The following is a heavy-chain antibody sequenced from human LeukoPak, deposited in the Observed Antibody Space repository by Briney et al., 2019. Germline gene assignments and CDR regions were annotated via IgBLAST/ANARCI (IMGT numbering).Heavy chain of an antibody. V-gene: IGHV4-59*01. CDR1: GASIGSYY. CDR3: ARDGYSGYGPNIYFDY. J-gene: IGHJ4*02. CDR2: NYYSGTT. Sequence: SETLTLTCTVSGASIGSYYWNWLRQPPGKGLQWIGYNYYSGTTNYNPSLKSRVTISLDTSKNQFSLELSSVTAADTAVYYCARDGYSGYGPNIYFDYWGQGTLVTGSS. D-gene: IGHD5-12*01.